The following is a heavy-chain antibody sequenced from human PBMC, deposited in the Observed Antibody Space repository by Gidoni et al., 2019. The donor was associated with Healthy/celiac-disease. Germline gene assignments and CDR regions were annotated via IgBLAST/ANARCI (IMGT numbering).Heavy chain of an antibody. CDR1: GGSFSGYY. Sequence: QVQLQQWGAGLLKPSETLSLTCAVYGGSFSGYYWSWIRQPPGKGLEWIGEINHSGSTNYNPSLKSRVTISVDTSKNQFSLKLSSVTAADTAVYYCARPPMGCRWVFDYWGQGTLVTVSS. CDR2: INHSGST. V-gene: IGHV4-34*01. CDR3: ARPPMGCRWVFDY. D-gene: IGHD1-26*01. J-gene: IGHJ4*02.